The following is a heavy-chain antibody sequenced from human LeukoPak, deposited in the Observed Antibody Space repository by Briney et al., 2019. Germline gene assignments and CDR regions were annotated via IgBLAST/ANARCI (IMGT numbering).Heavy chain of an antibody. CDR1: GFTFSNYW. J-gene: IGHJ4*02. CDR3: ARGVSRMLDY. CDR2: ITSDGSST. Sequence: GGSLRLSCAASGFTFSNYWVHWVRQAPGKGLVWVSRITSDGSSTAYADSVKGRFTISRDNAKNTLYLQMDSLRADDTAVYYCARGVSRMLDYWGQGALVTVSS. D-gene: IGHD3-16*01. V-gene: IGHV3-74*01.